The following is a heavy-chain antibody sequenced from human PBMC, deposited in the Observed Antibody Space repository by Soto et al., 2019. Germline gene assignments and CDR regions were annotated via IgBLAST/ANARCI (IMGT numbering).Heavy chain of an antibody. V-gene: IGHV4-59*01. CDR3: ARDRSSGYHDY. D-gene: IGHD3-22*01. CDR2: VYYSGRT. CDR1: GGSISSYY. Sequence: QVQLQESGPGLVKPSETLSLTCTVSGGSISSYYWSWIRQPPGKGLEWIGYVYYSGRTTSYPSLQSRVTISVDRCRSQISLKLNSVTAADTAVYYCARDRSSGYHDYWGQGALVTVST. J-gene: IGHJ4*02.